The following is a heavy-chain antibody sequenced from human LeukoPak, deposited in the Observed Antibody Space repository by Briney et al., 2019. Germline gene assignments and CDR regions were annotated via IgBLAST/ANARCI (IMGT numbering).Heavy chain of an antibody. CDR3: VRHDGRGGATMGAFDS. D-gene: IGHD5-12*01. Sequence: SETLPLTCTVSAASFISSSHHWGWIRQSPGKGLEWIGTVYYGRTTYYNPSLDGRVTMSLDTSANHFSLQLNSVTAADTAVYCCVRHDGRGGATMGAFDSWGQGSLVTVSS. CDR2: VYYGRTT. CDR1: AASFISSSHH. J-gene: IGHJ5*01. V-gene: IGHV4-39*01.